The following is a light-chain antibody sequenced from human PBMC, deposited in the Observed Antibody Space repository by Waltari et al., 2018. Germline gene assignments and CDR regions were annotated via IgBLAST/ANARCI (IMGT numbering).Light chain of an antibody. V-gene: IGKV3-15*01. CDR1: QRIARN. J-gene: IGKJ1*01. Sequence: EIVMTQSPATLSVSPGDIVTLSCRASQRIARNLAWYQQKRGQPPRLLIYAASSRAAGIPDRFSASGSETDFSLTISGLQSEDFAIYYCQQYNSWLRTFGQGTKVEIK. CDR2: AAS. CDR3: QQYNSWLRT.